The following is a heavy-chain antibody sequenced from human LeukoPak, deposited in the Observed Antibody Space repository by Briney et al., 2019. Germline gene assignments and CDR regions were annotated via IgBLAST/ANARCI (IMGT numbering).Heavy chain of an antibody. Sequence: PSETLSLTCIVSGGSISSHYWSWIRQPPGKGLEWIGYGYYSGSTDYNPSLKSRVTISVDTSKNQFSLKLGSVTVADTAVYYCARGSTRPDDWGQGTLVTVSS. D-gene: IGHD2/OR15-2a*01. J-gene: IGHJ4*02. CDR3: ARGSTRPDD. CDR2: GYYSGST. CDR1: GGSISSHY. V-gene: IGHV4-59*11.